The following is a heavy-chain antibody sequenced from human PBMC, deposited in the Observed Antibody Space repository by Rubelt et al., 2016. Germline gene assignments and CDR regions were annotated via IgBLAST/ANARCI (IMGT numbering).Heavy chain of an antibody. D-gene: IGHD5-18*01. CDR2: IYYSGST. V-gene: IGHV4-38-2*02. J-gene: IGHJ5*02. CDR3: ARGGPLYSYGLEA. Sequence: QVQLQESGPGLVKPSETLSLTCTVSGYSISSGYYWGWIRQPPGKGLEWIGSIYYSGSTYYTPSLKRRVTISVDTSKNQFSLKLSSVTAADTAVYYCARGGPLYSYGLEAWGQGTLVTVSS. CDR1: GYSISSGYY.